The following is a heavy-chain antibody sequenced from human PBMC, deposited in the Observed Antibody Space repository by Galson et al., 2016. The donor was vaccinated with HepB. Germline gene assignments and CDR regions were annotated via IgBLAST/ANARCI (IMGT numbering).Heavy chain of an antibody. V-gene: IGHV5-51*01. CDR1: GYNFPSNW. CDR2: IYPGDSDS. J-gene: IGHJ4*02. D-gene: IGHD1-1*01. CDR3: ASPRHAWNDLGY. Sequence: QSGAEVKKPGESLKISCQVSGYNFPSNWIAWVRQMPGKGLEWMGIIYPGDSDSRYSPSFQGQVTISADKATSTAYLQWNSLKASDTAIYYCASPRHAWNDLGYWGQGTLVSVSS.